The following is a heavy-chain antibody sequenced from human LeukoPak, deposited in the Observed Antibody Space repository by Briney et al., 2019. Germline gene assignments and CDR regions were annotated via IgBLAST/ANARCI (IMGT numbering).Heavy chain of an antibody. CDR3: AREVRAAPEIYYYYGMDV. CDR1: GYTFTSYY. D-gene: IGHD6-6*01. CDR2: INPSGGST. Sequence: ASVKVSCTASGYTFTSYYMHWVRQAPGQGLEWMGIINPSGGSTSYAQKFQGRVTMTRDTSTSTVYMELSSLRSEDTAVYYCAREVRAAPEIYYYYGMDVWGQGTTVTVSS. J-gene: IGHJ6*02. V-gene: IGHV1-46*01.